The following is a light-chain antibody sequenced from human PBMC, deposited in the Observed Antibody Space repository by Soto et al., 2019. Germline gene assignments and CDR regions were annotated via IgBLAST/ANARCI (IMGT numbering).Light chain of an antibody. CDR2: DAS. V-gene: IGKV3D-11*02. J-gene: IGKJ4*01. CDR3: QQRSNWLT. CDR1: QSINNN. Sequence: EIVLTQSPGTLSLSPGERATLSCRASQSINNNLAWYQRTPGQAPRLLIYDASNRATGIPARFSGSGPGTDFTLTISSLEPEDFAVYYCQQRSNWLTFGGGTKVDIK.